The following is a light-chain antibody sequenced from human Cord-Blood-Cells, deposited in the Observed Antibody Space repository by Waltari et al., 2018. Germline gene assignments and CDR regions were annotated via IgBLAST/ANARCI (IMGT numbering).Light chain of an antibody. Sequence: QSALTQPASVSGSPGQPTTISCTGTSSDVGSYNLVSWYQQHPGNAPKLMIYEGSKRPSGVSNRVSGSKSGNTASLTIAGLQAEDEADYYCCSYAGSSTVFGGGTKLTVL. CDR1: SSDVGSYNL. V-gene: IGLV2-23*01. CDR2: EGS. J-gene: IGLJ3*02. CDR3: CSYAGSSTV.